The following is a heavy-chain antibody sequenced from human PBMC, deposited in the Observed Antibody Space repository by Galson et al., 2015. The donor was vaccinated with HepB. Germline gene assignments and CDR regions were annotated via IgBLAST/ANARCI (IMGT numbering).Heavy chain of an antibody. CDR2: IIPIFGTA. V-gene: IGHV1-69*13. J-gene: IGHJ6*02. CDR1: GGTFSSYA. D-gene: IGHD6-19*01. Sequence: SVKVSCKASGGTFSSYAISWVRQAPGQGLEWMGGIIPIFGTANYAQKFQGRVTITADESTSTAYMGLSSLRSEDTAVYYCARDWVAGRSPWVDYYYGMDVWGQGTTVTVSS. CDR3: ARDWVAGRSPWVDYYYGMDV.